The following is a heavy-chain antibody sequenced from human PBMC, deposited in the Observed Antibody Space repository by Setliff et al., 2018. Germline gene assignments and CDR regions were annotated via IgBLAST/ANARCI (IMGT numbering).Heavy chain of an antibody. V-gene: IGHV4-59*01. CDR3: ARVDEEYCSGGTCYDWFDP. J-gene: IGHJ5*02. CDR1: GGSISRSY. CDR2: IYRSGTT. Sequence: SETLSLTCSVSGGSISRSYWTWIRQAPGKGMEWIGYIYRSGTTNYNPSLKSRLSMSVDTSKNGFSLKLRFVTAADTAVYYCARVDEEYCSGGTCYDWFDPWGPGTLVTVSS. D-gene: IGHD2-15*01.